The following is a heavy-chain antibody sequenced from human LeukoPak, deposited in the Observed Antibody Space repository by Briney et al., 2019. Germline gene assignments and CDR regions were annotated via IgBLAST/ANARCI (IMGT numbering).Heavy chain of an antibody. Sequence: ASVKVSCKASGYTFTSYYMHWLRQAPGQGLEWMGIINPSGGSTSYAQKFQGRVTMTRDTSTSTVYMELSSLRSEDTAVYYCARGPPPGIAVAGTEAVMDVWGQGTTVTVSS. D-gene: IGHD6-19*01. V-gene: IGHV1-46*01. J-gene: IGHJ6*02. CDR1: GYTFTSYY. CDR3: ARGPPPGIAVAGTEAVMDV. CDR2: INPSGGST.